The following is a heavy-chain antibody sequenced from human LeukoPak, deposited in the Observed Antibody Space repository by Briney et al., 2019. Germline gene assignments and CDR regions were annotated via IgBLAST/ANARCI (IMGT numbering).Heavy chain of an antibody. D-gene: IGHD1-1*01. J-gene: IGHJ4*02. CDR1: GFTLSSYA. CDR3: AKEGSNWDVDS. V-gene: IGHV3-23*01. Sequence: GGSLRLSCAASGFTLSSYAMTWVRQAPGEGLEWVSTISGYGDRIFYGDSVKGRFTISRDRFKNTVYLQMHSLRAEDTAVYYCAKEGSNWDVDSWGQGTLVIVSS. CDR2: ISGYGDRI.